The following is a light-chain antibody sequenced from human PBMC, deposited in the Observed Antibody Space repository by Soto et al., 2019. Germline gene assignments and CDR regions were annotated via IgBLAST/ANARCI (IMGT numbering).Light chain of an antibody. J-gene: IGKJ4*01. V-gene: IGKV1-12*01. CDR3: KQSSAFPLT. CDR1: QGINNW. CDR2: AVS. Sequence: DIQMTQSPSSVSASVGDRVTITCLSSQGINNWLAWYQQKPGKAPELLIYAVSYLQSGVPSRFSGSGSGTDFTLTISSLQPEDFATYFCKQSSAFPLTFGGGSLVDIK.